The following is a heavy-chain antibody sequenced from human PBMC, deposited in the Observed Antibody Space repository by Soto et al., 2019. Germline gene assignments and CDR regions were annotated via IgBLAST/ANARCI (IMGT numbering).Heavy chain of an antibody. Sequence: GGSLRLSCVASGFVFSDYAMSWVRQAPGKGLECVSAISAGGDTYYADPVKGRFTVSRANSKNTLYLQMNSLRAKDSAIYYCANVPIWCGGSSCYTEGFDSWGQGTLVTVS. CDR2: ISAGGDT. CDR3: ANVPIWCGGSSCYTEGFDS. J-gene: IGHJ4*02. CDR1: GFVFSDYA. D-gene: IGHD2-21*01. V-gene: IGHV3-23*01.